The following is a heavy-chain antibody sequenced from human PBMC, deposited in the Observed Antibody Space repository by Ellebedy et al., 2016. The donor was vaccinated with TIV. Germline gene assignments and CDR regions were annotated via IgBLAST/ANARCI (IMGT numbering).Heavy chain of an antibody. CDR2: IYWVDDK. V-gene: IGHV2-5*02. D-gene: IGHD3-3*01. J-gene: IGHJ4*02. CDR1: GFLLSTSGVG. Sequence: SGPTLVKPTQTLTLTCTFSGFLLSTSGVGVGWIRPPPGKALEWLALIYWVDDKRYSPSLKSRLTITKDTSKNQVVLTMTNMDPVDTATYYCAHSLFWSGPDYWGQGTLVTVSS. CDR3: AHSLFWSGPDY.